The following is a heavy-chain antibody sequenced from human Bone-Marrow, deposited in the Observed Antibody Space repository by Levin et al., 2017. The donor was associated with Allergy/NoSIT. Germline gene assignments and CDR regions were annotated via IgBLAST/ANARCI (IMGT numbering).Heavy chain of an antibody. Sequence: SVKVSCKASGDAFSDHAISWVRQAPGQGLEWMGGIIPIYAIVNYAQKFQGRVTITADEFTRTAYMALSSLQSEDTAVYYCARDETGFSSSRYGMDVWGQGTTVTVSS. V-gene: IGHV1-69*13. D-gene: IGHD6-19*01. CDR1: GDAFSDHA. CDR2: IIPIYAIV. J-gene: IGHJ6*02. CDR3: ARDETGFSSSRYGMDV.